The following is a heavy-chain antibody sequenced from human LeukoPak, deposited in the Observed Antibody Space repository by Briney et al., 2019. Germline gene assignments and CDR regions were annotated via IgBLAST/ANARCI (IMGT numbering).Heavy chain of an antibody. CDR1: RFSFSAYS. CDR3: AKTQGDFWSGYFGY. J-gene: IGHJ4*02. D-gene: IGHD3-3*01. Sequence: PGGSLRLSSAASRFSFSAYSMSWVRQAPGKGLEWVSSISADSSYIYYADSVKGRFTISRDNAKNSLYLQMNSLRVEDTAVYYCAKTQGDFWSGYFGYWGQGTLVTVSS. V-gene: IGHV3-21*01. CDR2: ISADSSYI.